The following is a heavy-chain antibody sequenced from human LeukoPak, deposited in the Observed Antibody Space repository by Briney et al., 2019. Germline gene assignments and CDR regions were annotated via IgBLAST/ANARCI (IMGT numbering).Heavy chain of an antibody. CDR1: GYAISSGGFS. D-gene: IGHD3-10*01. CDR3: ARSRQASGLFSS. Sequence: SETLSLTCTVSGYAISSGGFSWNWIRQPPGKGLEWIGCIYDRGPASYNPSLKSRFTISVDRPKDQFFLNVTSLTAADTAVYYCARSRQASGLFSSWGQGTLVVVSS. J-gene: IGHJ5*02. V-gene: IGHV4-30-2*01. CDR2: IYDRGPA.